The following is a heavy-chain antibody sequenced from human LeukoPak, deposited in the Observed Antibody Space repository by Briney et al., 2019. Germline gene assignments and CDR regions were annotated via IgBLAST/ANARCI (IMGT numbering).Heavy chain of an antibody. CDR1: GGSISSSSYY. CDR3: AREQRGDFWSGYSHFDY. J-gene: IGHJ4*02. V-gene: IGHV4-39*07. D-gene: IGHD3-3*01. CDR2: IYYSGST. Sequence: SETLSLTCTVSGGSISSSSYYWGWIRQPPGKGLEWIGSIYYSGSTYYNPSLKSRVTISVDTSKNQFSLKLSSVTAADTAVYYCAREQRGDFWSGYSHFDYWGQGTLVTVSS.